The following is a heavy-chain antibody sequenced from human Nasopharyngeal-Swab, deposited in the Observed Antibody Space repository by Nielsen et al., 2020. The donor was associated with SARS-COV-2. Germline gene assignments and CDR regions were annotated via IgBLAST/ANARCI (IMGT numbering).Heavy chain of an antibody. D-gene: IGHD3-3*01. V-gene: IGHV1-18*01. Sequence: ASVKVSCKASGYTFTSYGISWVRQAPGQGLEWMGWISACNGNTNYAQKLQGRVTMTTDTSTSTAYMELGSLRSDDTAVYYCARASHRVGSYYDFWSGYYRDYYYYGMDVWGQGTTVTVSS. CDR1: GYTFTSYG. J-gene: IGHJ6*02. CDR3: ARASHRVGSYYDFWSGYYRDYYYYGMDV. CDR2: ISACNGNT.